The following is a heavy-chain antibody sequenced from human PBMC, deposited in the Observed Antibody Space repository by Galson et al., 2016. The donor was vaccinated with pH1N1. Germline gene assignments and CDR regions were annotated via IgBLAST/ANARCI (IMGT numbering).Heavy chain of an antibody. D-gene: IGHD3-10*01. Sequence: SLRLSCAASGFIFSDHWMSWVRQAPGEGLEWVANIKPDGSEIYYVDSVRGRFTISRDKAKKSVFLQMNGLRADDTAVYYCAAGRDGAGFASWGQGTLVTVSS. CDR1: GFIFSDHW. J-gene: IGHJ4*02. V-gene: IGHV3-7*01. CDR3: AAGRDGAGFAS. CDR2: IKPDGSEI.